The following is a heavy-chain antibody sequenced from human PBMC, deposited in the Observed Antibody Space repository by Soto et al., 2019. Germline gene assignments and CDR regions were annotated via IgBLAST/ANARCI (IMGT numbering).Heavy chain of an antibody. Sequence: GGSLRLSCAASGFTFSTYGMSWVRQAPGKGLEWVSGMKGGATYYADSVKGRFTVSRDNSKNTLHLQMSSLRSEDTAVYYCAKAYGDSYFHHWGQGTLVTVSS. CDR2: MKGGAT. J-gene: IGHJ4*02. CDR1: GFTFSTYG. CDR3: AKAYGDSYFHH. D-gene: IGHD4-17*01. V-gene: IGHV3-23*01.